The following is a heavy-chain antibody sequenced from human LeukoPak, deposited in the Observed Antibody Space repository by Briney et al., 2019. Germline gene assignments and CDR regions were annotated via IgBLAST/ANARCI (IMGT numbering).Heavy chain of an antibody. CDR3: ARGAVNRYNWNDDNYYYYYLDV. V-gene: IGHV1-46*01. D-gene: IGHD1-1*01. Sequence: ASVKVSCKASGYTFTSYYMHWVRQAPGQGLEWMGIINPSGGSTSYAQKFQGRVTMTRDTSTSTVYMELRSLRSDDTAVYYCARGAVNRYNWNDDNYYYYYLDVWGKGTTVTISS. CDR1: GYTFTSYY. CDR2: INPSGGST. J-gene: IGHJ6*03.